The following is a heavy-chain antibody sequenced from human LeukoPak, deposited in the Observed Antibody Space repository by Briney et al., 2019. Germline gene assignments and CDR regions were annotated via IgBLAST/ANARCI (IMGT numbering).Heavy chain of an antibody. CDR3: ASLTRAGGDIVVVPAAPWKNGVDV. CDR1: GFTVSSNY. J-gene: IGHJ6*02. CDR2: IYSGGST. Sequence: PGGSLRLSCAASGFTVSSNYMSWVRQAPGKGLEWVSVIYSGGSTYYADSVKGRFTISRHNSKNTLYLQMNSLRAEDTAVYYCASLTRAGGDIVVVPAAPWKNGVDVWGQGTTVTVSS. V-gene: IGHV3-53*04. D-gene: IGHD2-2*01.